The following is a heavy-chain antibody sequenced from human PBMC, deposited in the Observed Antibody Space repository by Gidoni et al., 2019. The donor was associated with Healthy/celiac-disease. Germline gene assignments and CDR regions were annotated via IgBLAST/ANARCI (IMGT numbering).Heavy chain of an antibody. CDR1: GFTFDDYA. J-gene: IGHJ4*02. V-gene: IGHV3-9*01. D-gene: IGHD6-19*01. CDR2: ISWNSGSI. CDR3: AKEDQAVALDY. Sequence: EVQLVESGGGLVQPGRSLRLSCAASGFTFDDYAMHWVRPAPGKGLEWVSGISWNSGSIGYADSVKGRFTISRDNAKNSLYLQMNSLRAEDTALYYCAKEDQAVALDYWGQGTLVTVSS.